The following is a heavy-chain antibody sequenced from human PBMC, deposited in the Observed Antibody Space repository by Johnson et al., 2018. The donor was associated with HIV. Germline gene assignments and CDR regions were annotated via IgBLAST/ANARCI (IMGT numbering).Heavy chain of an antibody. CDR2: IGSNGLTI. J-gene: IGHJ3*01. V-gene: IGHV3-9*01. D-gene: IGHD3-9*01. Sequence: EVQLVESGGGLVQPGGSLRLSCATSGFSFDDYAMHWVRQGPGKGLEWVAGIGSNGLTIGYVDSVKGRFTISRDNSNKTVYLQMNSLGPEDTAVYYCARDGRDLVTRGSFDVWGQGTVVTVSS. CDR3: ARDGRDLVTRGSFDV. CDR1: GFSFDDYA.